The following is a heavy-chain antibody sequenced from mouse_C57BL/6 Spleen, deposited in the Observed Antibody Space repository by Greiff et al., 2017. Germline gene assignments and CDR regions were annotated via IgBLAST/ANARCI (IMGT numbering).Heavy chain of an antibody. CDR3: TNMVTTGTWFAY. CDR1: GFNIKDDY. J-gene: IGHJ3*01. Sequence: VQLQQSGAELVRPGASVKLSCTASGFNIKDDYMHWVKQRPEQGLEWIGWIDPENGDTEYASKFQGKATITADTSSNTAYLQLSSLTSEDTAVYYCTNMVTTGTWFAYWGQGTLVTVSA. CDR2: IDPENGDT. D-gene: IGHD2-2*01. V-gene: IGHV14-4*01.